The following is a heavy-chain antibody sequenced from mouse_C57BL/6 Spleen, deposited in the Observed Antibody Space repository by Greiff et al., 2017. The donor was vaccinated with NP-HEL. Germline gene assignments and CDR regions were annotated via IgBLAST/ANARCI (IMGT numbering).Heavy chain of an antibody. CDR3: ATSTMVKWYFDV. CDR2: IYPGSGST. CDR1: GYTFTSYW. D-gene: IGHD2-2*01. Sequence: VQLQQPGAELVKPGASVKMSCKASGYTFTSYWITWVKQRPGQGLEWIGDIYPGSGSTNYNEKFKSKATLTVDTSSSTAYMQLSSLTSEDSAVYYCATSTMVKWYFDVWGTGTTVTVSS. V-gene: IGHV1-55*01. J-gene: IGHJ1*03.